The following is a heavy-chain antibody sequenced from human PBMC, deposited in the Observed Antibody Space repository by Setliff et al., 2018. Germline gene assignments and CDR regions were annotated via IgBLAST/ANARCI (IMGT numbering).Heavy chain of an antibody. CDR2: ITHRRVT. Sequence: PSETLSLTCAVYGGSFSDFYWIWIRQPPGEGLEWIGEITHRRVTTYNPSLQCRAAISLDTSKRRFSLKLGSVSAADTAAYYCARGRDVFPVPPYMDVWAEGTTVTVSS. V-gene: IGHV4-34*01. J-gene: IGHJ6*03. CDR1: GGSFSDFY. D-gene: IGHD3-10*02. CDR3: ARGRDVFPVPPYMDV.